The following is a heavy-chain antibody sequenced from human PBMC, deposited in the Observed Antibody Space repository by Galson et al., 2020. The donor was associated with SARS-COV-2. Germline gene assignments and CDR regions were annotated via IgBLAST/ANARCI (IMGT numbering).Heavy chain of an antibody. CDR2: INPNSGVA. J-gene: IGHJ4*02. CDR3: ARGGNNWNDVLDY. V-gene: IGHV1-2*02. CDR1: GYTFTDSF. Sequence: ASVKVSCRASGYTFTDSFILWVRQAPGHGLEWLGWINPNSGVANAAQKFQGRVTMTRDTSISTAYMELSRLRSDDTAVYYCARGGNNWNDVLDYWGQGTLVTVSS. D-gene: IGHD1-20*01.